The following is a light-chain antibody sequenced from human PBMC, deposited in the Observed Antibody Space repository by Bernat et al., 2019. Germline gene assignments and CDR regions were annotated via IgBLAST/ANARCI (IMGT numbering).Light chain of an antibody. CDR2: AAS. J-gene: IGKJ5*01. V-gene: IGKV1-17*01. CDR3: LQHNSYPSLT. CDR1: QGIRKD. Sequence: DIQMTQSPSSLSASVGDRVTITCRASQGIRKDLGWYQQKPGKAPKRLIYAASSLQSGVPSRFSGSGSGTEFTLTISSLQPEDFATYSCLQHNSYPSLTFGQGTRLEI.